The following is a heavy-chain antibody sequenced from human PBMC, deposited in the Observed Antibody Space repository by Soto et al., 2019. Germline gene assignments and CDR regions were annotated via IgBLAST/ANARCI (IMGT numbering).Heavy chain of an antibody. CDR1: GASISVRSYY. Sequence: SETLSLTCTVSGASISVRSYYWTWIRQPPGKGLELIGSSYYSGTTYFNPSLKSRATISVDTSKNQFSLRLTSVTAADTAIYYCTRRYNCTDNYSXPWGPGARVTVSS. D-gene: IGHD2-8*02. V-gene: IGHV4-39*01. CDR3: TRRYNCTDNYSXP. J-gene: IGHJ5*02. CDR2: SYYSGTT.